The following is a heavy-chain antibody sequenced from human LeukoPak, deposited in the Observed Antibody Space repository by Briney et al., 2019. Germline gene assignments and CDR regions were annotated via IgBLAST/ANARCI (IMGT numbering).Heavy chain of an antibody. CDR3: ASPSIDYGDYGLRFDAFDI. J-gene: IGHJ3*02. CDR2: IWYDGSNK. V-gene: IGHV3-33*01. CDR1: GFTFSSYG. D-gene: IGHD4-17*01. Sequence: GGSLRLSCAASGFTFSSYGMDWVRQAPGKGLEWVAVIWYDGSNKYYADSVKGRFTISRDNSKNTLYLQMNSLRAEDTAVYYCASPSIDYGDYGLRFDAFDIWGQGTMVTVSS.